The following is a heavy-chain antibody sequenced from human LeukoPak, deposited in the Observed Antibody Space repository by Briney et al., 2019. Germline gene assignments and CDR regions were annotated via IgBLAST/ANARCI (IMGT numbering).Heavy chain of an antibody. J-gene: IGHJ5*02. D-gene: IGHD5/OR15-5a*01. CDR1: DYSISMAYY. Sequence: SETLSLTCAVSDYSISMAYYWGWIRQPPGKGLEWIGSIYHSGSTYYNPPLQSRVTISADTSKPQFSLALASATAADTAVYYCARRMLEARESSVTNWFDTWGQGTLVTVSS. CDR2: IYHSGST. V-gene: IGHV4-38-2*01. CDR3: ARRMLEARESSVTNWFDT.